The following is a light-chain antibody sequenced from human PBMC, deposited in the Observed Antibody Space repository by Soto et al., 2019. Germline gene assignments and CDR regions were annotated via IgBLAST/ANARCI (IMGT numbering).Light chain of an antibody. J-gene: IGKJ1*01. CDR3: QQSYSTPRM. CDR2: AAS. CDR1: QSISSY. V-gene: IGKV1-39*01. Sequence: DIQMTQSPSSLSASVGDRVTITCRASQSISSYLNWYQQKPGKAPKLLIYAASSLQSGVPSRFSSSGSGTDFTLTISSLQPEDFATYYCQQSYSTPRMFGQGTKVEIK.